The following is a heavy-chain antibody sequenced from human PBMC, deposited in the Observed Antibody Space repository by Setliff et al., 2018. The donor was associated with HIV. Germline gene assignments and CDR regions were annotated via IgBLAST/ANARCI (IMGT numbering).Heavy chain of an antibody. CDR1: GFTFTDYT. CDR3: AKDYVENDY. Sequence: SLRLSCAASGFTFTDYTMNWVRQAPGKGLEWVSSITSGSTYVNYADSVKGRFSISRDNSKNSLYLQMISLRAEDTAVYYCAKDYVENDYWGQGTLVTVSS. CDR2: ITSGSTYV. J-gene: IGHJ4*02. D-gene: IGHD3-16*01. V-gene: IGHV3-21*04.